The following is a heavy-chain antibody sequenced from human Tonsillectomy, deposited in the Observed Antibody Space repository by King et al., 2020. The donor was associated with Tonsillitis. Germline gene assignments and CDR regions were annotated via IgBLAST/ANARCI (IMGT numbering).Heavy chain of an antibody. D-gene: IGHD1-26*01. CDR3: ARVYSGSFNY. CDR1: GGSISTYY. J-gene: IGHJ4*02. V-gene: IGHV4-59*01. Sequence: QLQESGPRMVKPSENLSLTCTVSGGSISTYYWSWIRPSPGKGLEWIGYIYYTGSTNYNPSLKSRVTISVDTSKNQFSLNVSSVTAADTAVYYCARVYSGSFNYWGQGTLVTVSS. CDR2: IYYTGST.